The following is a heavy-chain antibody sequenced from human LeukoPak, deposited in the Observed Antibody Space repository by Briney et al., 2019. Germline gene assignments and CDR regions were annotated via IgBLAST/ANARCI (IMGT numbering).Heavy chain of an antibody. CDR1: GGTFSSYA. CDR2: IIPIFGTA. Sequence: ASVKVSCKASGGTFSSYAISWVRQAPGQGLEWMGRIIPIFGTANYAQKFQGRVTITTDESTSTAYMELSSLRSEDTAVYYCAREWYYYGSVSHHAFDPWGQGTLVTVSS. D-gene: IGHD3-10*01. V-gene: IGHV1-69*05. J-gene: IGHJ5*02. CDR3: AREWYYYGSVSHHAFDP.